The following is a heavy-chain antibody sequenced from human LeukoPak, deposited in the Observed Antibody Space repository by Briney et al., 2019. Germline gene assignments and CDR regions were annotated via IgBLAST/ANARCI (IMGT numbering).Heavy chain of an antibody. D-gene: IGHD5-12*01. V-gene: IGHV3-48*03. J-gene: IGHJ4*02. CDR2: ISSSGSTI. Sequence: GGSLRLSCAASGFTFSSYEMNWVRQAPGKGLEWVSYISSSGSTIYHADSVKGRFTISRDNAKNSLYLQMNSLRAEDTAVYYCARELRDIVATTFDYWGQGTLVTVSS. CDR3: ARELRDIVATTFDY. CDR1: GFTFSSYE.